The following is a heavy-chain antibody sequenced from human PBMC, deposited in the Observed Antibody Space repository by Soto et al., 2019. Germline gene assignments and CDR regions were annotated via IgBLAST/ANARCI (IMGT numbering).Heavy chain of an antibody. CDR1: GYTFTSYD. Sequence: QVQLVQSGAAMKKPGASVKVSCKASGYTFTSYDINWVRQATGQGLEWMGWINPNTGYTDYAQKFQDRVTMTGNTSITTAYMELSSLRSEDTAVYYCVRGRVMITFGGVIVIDYWGQGSPVTVSS. V-gene: IGHV1-8*01. CDR2: INPNTGYT. D-gene: IGHD3-16*02. J-gene: IGHJ4*02. CDR3: VRGRVMITFGGVIVIDY.